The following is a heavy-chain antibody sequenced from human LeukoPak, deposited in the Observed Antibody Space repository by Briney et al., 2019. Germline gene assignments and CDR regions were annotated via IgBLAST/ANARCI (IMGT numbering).Heavy chain of an antibody. CDR1: GYTFTSYY. CDR2: INPSGDST. CDR3: ARDHGYDSSGYHNWFDP. V-gene: IGHV1-46*01. J-gene: IGHJ5*02. D-gene: IGHD3-22*01. Sequence: ASVRVSCKASGYTFTSYYMHWVRQAPGQGLEWMGIINPSGDSTSYAQKFQGRVTMTRDTSTSTVYMELSGLRSEDTAVYYCARDHGYDSSGYHNWFDPWGQGTLVTVSS.